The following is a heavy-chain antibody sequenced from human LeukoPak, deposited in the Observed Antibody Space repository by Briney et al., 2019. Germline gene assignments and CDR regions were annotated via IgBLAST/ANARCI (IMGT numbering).Heavy chain of an antibody. D-gene: IGHD3-10*01. Sequence: SQTLSLTCTVSGGSISSGSYYWSWIRQPAGKGLEWIGRSYTSGSTNYNPSLKSRVPISVDTSKNQFSLKLSSVTAADTAVYYCAREFSAYGSGSYYNVYYYYYYMDVWGKGTTVTVSS. J-gene: IGHJ6*03. CDR3: AREFSAYGSGSYYNVYYYYYYMDV. V-gene: IGHV4-61*02. CDR1: GGSISSGSYY. CDR2: SYTSGST.